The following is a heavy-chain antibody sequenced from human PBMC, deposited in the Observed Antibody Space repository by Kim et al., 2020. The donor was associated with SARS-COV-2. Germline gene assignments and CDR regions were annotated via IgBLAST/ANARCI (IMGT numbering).Heavy chain of an antibody. CDR3: VMYQQNHDIGIDY. D-gene: IGHD5-12*01. CDR2: IWHTDGGT. J-gene: IGHJ4*02. V-gene: IGHV3-23*01. Sequence: GGSLRLSCAASGITLSNYPMTWVRQAPGRRLEWVSVIWHTDGGTVYADSVKGRFTISRDSSNSMVYLQMNSLRVEDTAVYYCVMYQQNHDIGIDYWGQGTLVTVSS. CDR1: GITLSNYP.